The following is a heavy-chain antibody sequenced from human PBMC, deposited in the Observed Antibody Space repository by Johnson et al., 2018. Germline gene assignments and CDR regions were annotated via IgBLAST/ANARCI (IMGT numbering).Heavy chain of an antibody. Sequence: VQLVESGGGVVQPGRSLRLSCAASGFTFSSYGMHWVRQAPGKGLEWVAVISYDGSNKYYADSVKGRFTISRDNSKNTRYLQMNSLRAEDTAVYYCARDQLQSYYYYMDVWRKGTTVTISS. J-gene: IGHJ6*03. CDR2: ISYDGSNK. CDR1: GFTFSSYG. V-gene: IGHV3-30*03. D-gene: IGHD5-24*01. CDR3: ARDQLQSYYYYMDV.